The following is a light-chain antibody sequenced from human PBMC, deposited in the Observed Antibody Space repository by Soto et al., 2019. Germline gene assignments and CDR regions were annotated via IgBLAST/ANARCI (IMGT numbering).Light chain of an antibody. CDR2: DVS. J-gene: IGLJ2*01. Sequence: QSALTQPRSVSGSPGQSVTISCTGTSSDVGGYEYVSWYQQHPGKAPELMLYDVSKRPSGVPDRFSGSKSGNSASLTISGLQAEDEADYYCCSYAGSYTLILGGGTKVTVL. V-gene: IGLV2-11*01. CDR3: CSYAGSYTLI. CDR1: SSDVGGYEY.